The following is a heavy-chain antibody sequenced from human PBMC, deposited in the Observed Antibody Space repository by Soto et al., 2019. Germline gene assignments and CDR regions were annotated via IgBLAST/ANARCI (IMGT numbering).Heavy chain of an antibody. Sequence: QVQLMQSGAEVKKPGSSVKVSCKASGGSFPSDTISWVRQAPGQGLEWLGGIVPVFGTPNHAQKFQGRVTISADGSTNTAYMELTSLRPEDTAVYYCTRPSSGYYHDAFDIWGKGTLVTVSS. V-gene: IGHV1-69*01. D-gene: IGHD3-22*01. CDR1: GGSFPSDT. CDR3: TRPSSGYYHDAFDI. CDR2: IVPVFGTP. J-gene: IGHJ3*02.